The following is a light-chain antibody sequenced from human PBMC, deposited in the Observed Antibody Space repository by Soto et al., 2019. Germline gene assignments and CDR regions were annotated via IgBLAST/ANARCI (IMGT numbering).Light chain of an antibody. Sequence: EIVLTQSPATLSLSPWERATLSCRASQSVRSSLAWYQRQPGQAPRLLIYDASNRATGIPARFSGTGSGTDFTLTISSLEPKDFSLYYCQQRSTWPGTFGQGTKVDI. CDR3: QQRSTWPGT. CDR1: QSVRSS. CDR2: DAS. V-gene: IGKV3-11*01. J-gene: IGKJ1*01.